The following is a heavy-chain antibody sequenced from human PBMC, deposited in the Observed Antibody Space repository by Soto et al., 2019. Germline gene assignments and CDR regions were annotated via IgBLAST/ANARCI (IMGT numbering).Heavy chain of an antibody. V-gene: IGHV3-30*18. J-gene: IGHJ4*02. Sequence: VQLVESGGGVVQPGRSLRLSCAASGFTFSEYAMHWVRQAPGKGLEWVAVVSHDGRNTHYADSVKGRFTISRDSSKNTVSLQMTSLRAEDTAVYYCAKGGRQWLVTSDFNYWGQGALVTVSS. CDR3: AKGGRQWLVTSDFNY. CDR1: GFTFSEYA. CDR2: VSHDGRNT. D-gene: IGHD6-19*01.